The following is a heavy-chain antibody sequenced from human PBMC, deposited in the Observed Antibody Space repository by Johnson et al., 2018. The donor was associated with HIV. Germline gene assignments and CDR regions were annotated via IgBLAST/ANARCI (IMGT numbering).Heavy chain of an antibody. D-gene: IGHD6-19*01. CDR2: ISGSGGST. CDR1: GFTFSSYA. CDR3: ARNRRVVYSSRWYGGAFES. Sequence: VQLVESGGGLVKPGGSLRLSCAASGFTFSSYAMSWVRQAPGKGLEWVSAISGSGGSTYYADSVKGRFTISRDNSKNTLYRQMKSLRAEDTAVYYCARNRRVVYSSRWYGGAFESWVQRTIVTVSS. J-gene: IGHJ3*02. V-gene: IGHV3-23*04.